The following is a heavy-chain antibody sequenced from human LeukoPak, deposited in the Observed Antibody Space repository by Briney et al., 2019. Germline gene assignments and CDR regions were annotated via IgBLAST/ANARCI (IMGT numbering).Heavy chain of an antibody. J-gene: IGHJ4*02. Sequence: PGGSLRLSCAASGFTVSTNYMSWVRQAPGKGLEWVSIFYSDGSTYYAGSVRGRFTLSRDNSKNTLFLQMNSLRAEDTAVYYCARAMGIGGYYYDYWGQGTLVAVSS. CDR1: GFTVSTNY. CDR2: FYSDGST. V-gene: IGHV3-53*01. D-gene: IGHD3-3*01. CDR3: ARAMGIGGYYYDY.